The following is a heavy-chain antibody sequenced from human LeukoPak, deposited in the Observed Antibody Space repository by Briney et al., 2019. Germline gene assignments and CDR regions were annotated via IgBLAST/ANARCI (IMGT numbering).Heavy chain of an antibody. Sequence: GASVKASCKASGYTFTGYYMHWVRQAPGQGLEWMGWINPNSGGTNYAQKSQGRVTMTRDTTISTAYMELSRLRSDDTAVYYCARGFVGLLWFGEFTFDYWGQGTLVTVSS. V-gene: IGHV1-2*02. CDR1: GYTFTGYY. CDR2: INPNSGGT. CDR3: ARGFVGLLWFGEFTFDY. D-gene: IGHD3-10*01. J-gene: IGHJ4*02.